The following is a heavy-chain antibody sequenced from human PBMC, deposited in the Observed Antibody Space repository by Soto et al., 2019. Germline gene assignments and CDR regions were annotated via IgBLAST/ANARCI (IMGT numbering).Heavy chain of an antibody. V-gene: IGHV1-18*01. CDR3: ARAQTNGDYVENYYFDY. D-gene: IGHD4-17*01. CDR1: GYTFTSYG. CDR2: ISAYNGNT. Sequence: ASVKVSCKASGYTFTSYGISWVRQAPGQGLEWMGWISAYNGNTNYAQKLQGRVTMTTDTSTSTAYMELRSLGSDDTAVYYCARAQTNGDYVENYYFDYWGQGTLVTVSS. J-gene: IGHJ4*02.